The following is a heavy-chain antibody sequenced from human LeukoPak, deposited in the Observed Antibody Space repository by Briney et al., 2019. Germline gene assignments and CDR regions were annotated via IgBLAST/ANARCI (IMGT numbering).Heavy chain of an antibody. Sequence: PGGSLRLSCAASGFTVSSNYMNWVRQAPGKGLEWVSVIYSGGSTYYADSVKGRFTISRDNPKNTLYLQMNSLRAEDTAVYYCARDKVSMVRGAPSYYYGMDVWGQGTTVTVSS. CDR2: IYSGGST. CDR3: ARDKVSMVRGAPSYYYGMDV. V-gene: IGHV3-53*01. J-gene: IGHJ6*02. D-gene: IGHD3-10*01. CDR1: GFTVSSNY.